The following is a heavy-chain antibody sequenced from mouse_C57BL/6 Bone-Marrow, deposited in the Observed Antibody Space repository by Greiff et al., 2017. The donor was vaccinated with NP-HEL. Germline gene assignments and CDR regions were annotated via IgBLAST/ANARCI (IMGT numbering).Heavy chain of an antibody. Sequence: QVQLHQPGAELVKPGASVKMSCKASGYTFTSYWITWVKQRPGQGLEWIGDIYPGSGSTNYNEKFKSKATLTVDTSSSTAYMQHSSLTAEDSAGYYCARWSAGGYYGAYWGQGTLVTVSA. J-gene: IGHJ3*01. D-gene: IGHD1-1*01. CDR2: IYPGSGST. V-gene: IGHV1-55*01. CDR3: ARWSAGGYYGAY. CDR1: GYTFTSYW.